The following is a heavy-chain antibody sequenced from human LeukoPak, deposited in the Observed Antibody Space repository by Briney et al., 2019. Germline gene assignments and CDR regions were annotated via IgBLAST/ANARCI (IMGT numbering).Heavy chain of an antibody. J-gene: IGHJ3*02. CDR2: IYPGGSDT. D-gene: IGHD3-10*01. CDR1: GYSFTSYW. CDR3: ARPSPYYRDAFDI. Sequence: GESLKISCKGSGYSFTSYWIGWVRQMPGKGLEWMGIIYPGGSDTRYSPSFQGQVTISADRSISTAYLQWSSLKASDTAMYYCARPSPYYRDAFDIWGQGTMVTVSS. V-gene: IGHV5-51*01.